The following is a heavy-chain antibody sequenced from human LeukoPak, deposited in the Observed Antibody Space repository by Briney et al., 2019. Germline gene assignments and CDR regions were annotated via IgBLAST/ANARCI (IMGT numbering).Heavy chain of an antibody. CDR1: GFTFSSYS. CDR2: ISRSSSTM. Sequence: GGSLRLSCAASGFTFSSYSMNWVRQAPGKGLEWVSYISRSSSTMYYADSVKGRFSISRDNAKKSLYLQMNSLRAEDTAVYYCARDHHRRLYDSQARDTFDIWGQGTMVTVSS. J-gene: IGHJ3*02. V-gene: IGHV3-48*04. CDR3: ARDHHRRLYDSQARDTFDI. D-gene: IGHD3-22*01.